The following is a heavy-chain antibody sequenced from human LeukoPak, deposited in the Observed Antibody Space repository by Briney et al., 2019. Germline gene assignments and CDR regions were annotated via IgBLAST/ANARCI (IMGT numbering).Heavy chain of an antibody. V-gene: IGHV3-23*01. CDR1: GFTFSSYA. CDR3: AKHRFESGGYHSTD. Sequence: GGSLRLSCAASGFTFSSYAMSWVRQAPGKGLEWVSTISGSGGSTYYADSVKGRFTISRDNSKNTLYLQMNSLRDEDTAVYYCAKHRFESGGYHSTDWGQGTLVTVSS. CDR2: ISGSGGST. J-gene: IGHJ4*02. D-gene: IGHD3-22*01.